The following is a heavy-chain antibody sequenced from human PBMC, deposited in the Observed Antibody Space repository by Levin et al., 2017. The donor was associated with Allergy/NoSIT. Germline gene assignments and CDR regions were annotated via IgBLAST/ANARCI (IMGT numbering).Heavy chain of an antibody. CDR2: ISWEGDST. Sequence: GGSLRLSCAASGFAFEDYAMHWVRQAPGRGLEWVSLISWEGDSTYYVDSVKGRFTVSRDNSKNSLYLQMNSLRRADTALYHCAKTAVDGYCTGGTCSSPLHFWGQGTMVTVSS. V-gene: IGHV3-43D*03. D-gene: IGHD2-15*01. CDR3: AKTAVDGYCTGGTCSSPLHF. J-gene: IGHJ3*01. CDR1: GFAFEDYA.